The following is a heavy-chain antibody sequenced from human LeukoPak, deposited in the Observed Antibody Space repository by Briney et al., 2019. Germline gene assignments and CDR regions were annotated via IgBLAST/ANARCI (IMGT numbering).Heavy chain of an antibody. CDR3: ARRFGSGQTDY. Sequence: PSETLSLTCSVSGGSINSYYWSWIRQPPGKGLEWIGYIYNSGNTKYNPSLKSRVTISLDTSKNQFSLKLSSVTAADTAVYFRARRFGSGQTDYWGQGALVIVSS. CDR2: IYNSGNT. CDR1: GGSINSYY. J-gene: IGHJ4*02. V-gene: IGHV4-59*08. D-gene: IGHD3-3*01.